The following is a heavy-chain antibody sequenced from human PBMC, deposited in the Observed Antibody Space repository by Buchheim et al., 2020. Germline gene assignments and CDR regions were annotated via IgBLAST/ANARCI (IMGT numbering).Heavy chain of an antibody. Sequence: QVQLVESGGGLVKPGGSLRLSCATSGFTFSDFYMGWIRQAPGKGLECVSYISFTGNDIYYADSVKGRFTISRDSARNSLYLQMSNLRAEDTAIYYCARDIVAPGLFFDNWGQGAL. CDR2: ISFTGNDI. V-gene: IGHV3-11*01. CDR1: GFTFSDFY. CDR3: ARDIVAPGLFFDN. J-gene: IGHJ4*02. D-gene: IGHD6-13*01.